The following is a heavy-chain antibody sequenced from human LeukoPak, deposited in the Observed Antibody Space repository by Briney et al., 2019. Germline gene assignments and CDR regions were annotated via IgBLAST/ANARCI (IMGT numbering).Heavy chain of an antibody. CDR3: ARVKGATPYNWFDP. Sequence: ASVKVSCKASGYTFTSYGISWVRQAPGQGLEWMGWISAYNGNTNYAQKLQGRVTMTTDTSTSTAYMELRSLRSDDTAVYYCARVKGATPYNWFDPWGQGTLVTVSS. J-gene: IGHJ5*02. D-gene: IGHD1-26*01. CDR1: GYTFTSYG. CDR2: ISAYNGNT. V-gene: IGHV1-18*01.